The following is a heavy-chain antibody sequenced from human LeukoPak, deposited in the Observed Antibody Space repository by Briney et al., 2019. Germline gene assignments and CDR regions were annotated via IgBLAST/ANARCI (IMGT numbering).Heavy chain of an antibody. CDR3: ARMQWPNVYYYYGMDV. CDR2: INPNSGGT. D-gene: IGHD6-19*01. J-gene: IGHJ6*02. CDR1: GYTFTGYY. Sequence: ASVKVSCKASGYTFTGYYVHWVRQAPGQGLEWMGWINPNSGGTNYAQKFQGRVTMTRDTSISTAYMELSRLRSDDTAVYYCARMQWPNVYYYYGMDVWGQGTTVTVSS. V-gene: IGHV1-2*02.